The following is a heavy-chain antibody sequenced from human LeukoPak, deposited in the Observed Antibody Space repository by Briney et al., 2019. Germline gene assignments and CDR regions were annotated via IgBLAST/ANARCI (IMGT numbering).Heavy chain of an antibody. CDR3: RAAASTTRDY. CDR2: IDHSGGTT. CDR1: GFTFSSYA. Sequence: GGSLRLSCAASGFTFSSYAMTWFRQAPGKGLEWVSAIDHSGGTTYYADSVRGRFTISRDNSKNTLYLQMNSLRAEDTAAYYCRAAASTTRDYWGQGTLVTVST. V-gene: IGHV3-23*01. J-gene: IGHJ4*02. D-gene: IGHD1-26*01.